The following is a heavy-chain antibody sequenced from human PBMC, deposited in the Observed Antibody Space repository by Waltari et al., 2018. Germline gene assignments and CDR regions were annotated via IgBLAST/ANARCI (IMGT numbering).Heavy chain of an antibody. D-gene: IGHD3-22*01. CDR2: ISSSSSTI. V-gene: IGHV3-48*01. CDR1: GFTFSSYS. Sequence: EVQLVESGGGLVQPGGSLRLSCAASGFTFSSYSLNWVRQAPGKGLEWVSYISSSSSTIYYADSVKGRFTISRDNAKNSLYLQMNSLRAEDTAVYYCAREPLDSSGYYQGGAFDIWGQGTMVTVSS. J-gene: IGHJ3*02. CDR3: AREPLDSSGYYQGGAFDI.